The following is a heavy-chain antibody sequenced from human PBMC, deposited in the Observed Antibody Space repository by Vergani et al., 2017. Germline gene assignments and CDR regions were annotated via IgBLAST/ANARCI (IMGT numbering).Heavy chain of an antibody. CDR1: GGSISSYY. J-gene: IGHJ4*02. CDR3: ARAHDSSGYYPPHFDY. V-gene: IGHV4-4*07. CDR2: IYTSGST. Sequence: QVQLQESGPGLVKPSQTLSLTCTVSGGSISSYYWSWIRQPAGKGLEWIGRIYTSGSTNYNPSLKSRVTMSVDTSKNQFSLKLSSVTAADTAVYYCARAHDSSGYYPPHFDYWGQGTLVTVSS. D-gene: IGHD3-22*01.